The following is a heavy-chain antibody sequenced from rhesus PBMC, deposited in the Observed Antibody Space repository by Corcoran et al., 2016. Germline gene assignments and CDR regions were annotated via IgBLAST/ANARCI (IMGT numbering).Heavy chain of an antibody. CDR3: AREGGSWSTNAPIDY. V-gene: IGHV4S10*01. Sequence: QVQLQESGPGVVKPSETLSLTCAVSGGSISDSYRWSWIRQPPGKGLEWIGYINGSSTTPNHNPSLRSRVTISKDTSKNQFSLKLSSVTAADTAVYYCAREGGSWSTNAPIDYWGQGVLVTVSS. CDR1: GGSISDSYR. J-gene: IGHJ4*01. CDR2: INGSSTTP. D-gene: IGHD6-25*01.